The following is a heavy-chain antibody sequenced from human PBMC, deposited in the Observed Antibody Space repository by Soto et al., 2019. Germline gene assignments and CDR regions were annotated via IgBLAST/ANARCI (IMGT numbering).Heavy chain of an antibody. D-gene: IGHD6-13*01. CDR3: ATLYSSSWEGSEYFDY. J-gene: IGHJ4*02. CDR2: FDPEDGET. Sequence: ASVKVSCKVSGYTLTELSMHWVRQAPGKGLEWMGGFDPEDGETIYAQKFQGRVTMTEDTSTDTAYMELSSLRSEDTAVYYCATLYSSSWEGSEYFDYWGQGTLVTVSS. V-gene: IGHV1-24*01. CDR1: GYTLTELS.